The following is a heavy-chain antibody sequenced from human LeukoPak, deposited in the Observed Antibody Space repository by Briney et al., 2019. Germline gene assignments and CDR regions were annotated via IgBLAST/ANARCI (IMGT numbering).Heavy chain of an antibody. Sequence: GGSLRLSCAASGFTFSSYWMSWVRQAPGKGLEWVANIKQDGSEKYYVDSVKGRFTISRDNAKNSLYLQMNSLRAEDTAVYYCATVGRDYYDSSGYSHYFDYWGQGTLVTVSS. D-gene: IGHD3-22*01. CDR2: IKQDGSEK. V-gene: IGHV3-7*03. J-gene: IGHJ4*02. CDR1: GFTFSSYW. CDR3: ATVGRDYYDSSGYSHYFDY.